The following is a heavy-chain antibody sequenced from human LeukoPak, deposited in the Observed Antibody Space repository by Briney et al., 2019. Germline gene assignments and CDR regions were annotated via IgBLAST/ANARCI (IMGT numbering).Heavy chain of an antibody. CDR3: TRDRSRAEDD. J-gene: IGHJ4*02. D-gene: IGHD1-14*01. Sequence: PGGSLRLSCAASGFTFSGHWMGWVRQAPGKGLKWVANINQGGSDKYYVDSVKGRFTISRDNANNLLYLQMNSLRGEDTAVYYCTRDRSRAEDDWGQGTLVTVSS. V-gene: IGHV3-7*01. CDR1: GFTFSGHW. CDR2: INQGGSDK.